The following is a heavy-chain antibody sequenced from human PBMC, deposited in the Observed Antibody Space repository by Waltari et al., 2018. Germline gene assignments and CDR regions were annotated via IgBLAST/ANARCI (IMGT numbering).Heavy chain of an antibody. CDR1: GGSISSGSYY. CDR3: ARDLGYCSGGNCLPFDY. D-gene: IGHD2-15*01. Sequence: QVQLQESGPGLVKPSQTLSLTCTVSGGSISSGSYYWSWIRQPPGKGLEWIGYIYYSGSTNYNPSPKSRVTISVDTSKNQFSLKLSSVTAADTAVYYCARDLGYCSGGNCLPFDYWGQGTLVTVSS. CDR2: IYYSGST. J-gene: IGHJ4*02. V-gene: IGHV4-61*01.